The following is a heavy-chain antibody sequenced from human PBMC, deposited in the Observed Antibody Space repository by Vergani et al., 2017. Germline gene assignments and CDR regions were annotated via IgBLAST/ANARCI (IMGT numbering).Heavy chain of an antibody. J-gene: IGHJ4*02. CDR2: MNLNSGNT. D-gene: IGHD3-16*01. Sequence: QVQLVQSGAEVKKPGASVKVSCQASGYTFSSYDINWVRQATGQGLEWMGWMNLNSGNTGYAQKFQGRVTMTRNTSIGTAYMELSSLRSEDTAVYYCASAKNLTGGKYYFDYWGQGTLVTVSS. CDR3: ASAKNLTGGKYYFDY. CDR1: GYTFSSYD. V-gene: IGHV1-8*01.